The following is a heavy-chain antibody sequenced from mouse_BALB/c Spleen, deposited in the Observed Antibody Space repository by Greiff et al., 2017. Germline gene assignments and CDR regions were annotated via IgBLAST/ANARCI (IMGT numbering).Heavy chain of an antibody. CDR2: IYPGNVNT. CDR3: ARYPWFAY. J-gene: IGHJ3*01. Sequence: VQLQQSGPELVKPGASVRISCKASGYTFTSYYIHWVKQRPGQGLEWIGWIYPGNVNTKYNEKFKGKATLTADKSSSTAYMQLSSLTSEDSAVYFCARYPWFAYWGQGTLVTVSA. V-gene: IGHV1S56*01. CDR1: GYTFTSYY.